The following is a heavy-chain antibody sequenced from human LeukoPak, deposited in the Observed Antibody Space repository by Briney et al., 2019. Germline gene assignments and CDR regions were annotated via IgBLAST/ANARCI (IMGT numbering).Heavy chain of an antibody. CDR2: IIPIFGTA. CDR3: ARDGTGAPNYYDSSGFDY. V-gene: IGHV1-69*05. D-gene: IGHD3-22*01. J-gene: IGHJ4*02. Sequence: ASVKVSCKASGYTFTSYGISWVRQAPGQGLEWMGRIIPIFGTANYAQKFQGRVTITTDESTSTAYMELSSLRSEDTAVYYCARDGTGAPNYYDSSGFDYWGQGTLVTVSS. CDR1: GYTFTSYG.